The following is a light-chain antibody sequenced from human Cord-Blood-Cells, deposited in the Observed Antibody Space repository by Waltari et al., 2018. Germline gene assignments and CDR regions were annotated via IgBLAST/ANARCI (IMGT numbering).Light chain of an antibody. CDR2: DAS. CDR3: QQYNS. V-gene: IGKV1-5*01. J-gene: IGKJ2*01. CDR1: QSISSW. Sequence: DIQMTQSPSTLSASVGDRVTITCRASQSISSWLAWYQQKPGKAPKLLIYDASRLESGVPSRFSGSGSGTEFTLTISRLQPDDFATYYCQQYNSFGQGTKLEIK.